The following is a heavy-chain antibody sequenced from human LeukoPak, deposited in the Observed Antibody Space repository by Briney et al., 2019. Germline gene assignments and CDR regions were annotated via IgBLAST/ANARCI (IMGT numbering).Heavy chain of an antibody. CDR3: ARDSAYYYDSRFDY. Sequence: GGSLRLSCAASGFTFSSYSMNWVRQAPGKGLEWISYISGSSSIIYYTPSVKGRFTISRDNGKSSLYLQMNSLRDDDTAVYYCARDSAYYYDSRFDYWGQGTLVTVSS. CDR1: GFTFSSYS. D-gene: IGHD3-22*01. V-gene: IGHV3-48*02. CDR2: ISGSSSII. J-gene: IGHJ4*02.